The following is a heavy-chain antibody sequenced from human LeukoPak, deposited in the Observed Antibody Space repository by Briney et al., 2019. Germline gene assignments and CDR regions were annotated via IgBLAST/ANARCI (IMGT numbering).Heavy chain of an antibody. CDR1: GGSISSGSYY. CDR3: AREHDYYDSSGFDY. J-gene: IGHJ4*02. CDR2: IYTSGST. Sequence: SETLSLTCTVSGGSISSGSYYWSWIRQPAGKGLEWIGRIYTSGSTTYNPSLKSRVTISVDTSKNQFSLKLSSVTAADTAVYYCAREHDYYDSSGFDYWGQGTLVTVSS. V-gene: IGHV4-61*02. D-gene: IGHD3-22*01.